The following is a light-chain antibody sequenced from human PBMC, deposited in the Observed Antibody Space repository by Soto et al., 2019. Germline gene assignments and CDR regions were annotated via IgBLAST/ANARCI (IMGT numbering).Light chain of an antibody. J-gene: IGKJ2*01. V-gene: IGKV1-27*01. CDR2: AAS. CDR3: QKFNSVPPT. Sequence: DIQMTQSPSSLSASIGDRVTITCRASQGISSYLAWYQQKPGKVPKLLIYAASTLQSGVPSRFSGSGSGTDFTLTISSLQPEDVATYYCQKFNSVPPTFGQGTKLE. CDR1: QGISSY.